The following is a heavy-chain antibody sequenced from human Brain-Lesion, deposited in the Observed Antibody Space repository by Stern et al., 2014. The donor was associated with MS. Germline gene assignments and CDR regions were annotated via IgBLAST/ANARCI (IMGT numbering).Heavy chain of an antibody. J-gene: IGHJ5*02. D-gene: IGHD2-15*01. CDR3: AGEEDIRYCSGGSCTGNWFDP. V-gene: IGHV4-39*01. Sequence: QLQLQESGPGLVKPSETLSLTCTVAGGSVSSTSYAWAWIRQPPGKGLEWIGAIYYSGNTYYSPSLKSRLTLSLDTSKNQFSQQLRSGTAADTAVYYCAGEEDIRYCSGGSCTGNWFDPWGQGTLVTVSS. CDR2: IYYSGNT. CDR1: GGSVSSTSYA.